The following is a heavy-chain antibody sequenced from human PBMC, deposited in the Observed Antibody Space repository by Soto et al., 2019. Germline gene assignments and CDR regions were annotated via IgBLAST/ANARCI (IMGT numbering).Heavy chain of an antibody. V-gene: IGHV1-69*13. CDR3: ARDYDSSGRQHDAFDI. Sequence: SVKVSCKASGGTFSSYAISWVRQAPGQGLEWMGGIIPIFGTANYAQKFQGRVTITADESTSTAYMGLSSLRSEDTAVYYCARDYDSSGRQHDAFDIWGQGTMVTVSS. J-gene: IGHJ3*02. CDR1: GGTFSSYA. D-gene: IGHD3-22*01. CDR2: IIPIFGTA.